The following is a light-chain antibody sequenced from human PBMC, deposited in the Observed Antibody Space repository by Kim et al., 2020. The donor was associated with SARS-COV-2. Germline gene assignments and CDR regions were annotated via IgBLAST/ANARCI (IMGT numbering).Light chain of an antibody. CDR3: QVWDSSSDHLWV. CDR2: YDS. J-gene: IGLJ3*02. CDR1: NIGSKS. V-gene: IGLV3-21*04. Sequence: PGKTARSNCGGNNIGSKSVHWYQQKPCQAPVLVIYYDSDRPSGIPERFSGSNSGNTATLTISRVEAGDEADYYCQVWDSSSDHLWVFGGGTKLTVL.